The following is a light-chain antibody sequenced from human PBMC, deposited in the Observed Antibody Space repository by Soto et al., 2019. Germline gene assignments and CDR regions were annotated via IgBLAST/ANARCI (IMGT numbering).Light chain of an antibody. CDR2: DVS. CDR3: SSYTSSSTV. V-gene: IGLV2-14*01. Sequence: QSALTQPASVSGSPGQSITISCTGTSSDVGGYNYVSWYQQHPCKAPKLMNYDVSNRPSGVSNRFSGSKSGNTASLTISGLQAEDEADYYCSSYTSSSTVFGTGTKVTGL. J-gene: IGLJ1*01. CDR1: SSDVGGYNY.